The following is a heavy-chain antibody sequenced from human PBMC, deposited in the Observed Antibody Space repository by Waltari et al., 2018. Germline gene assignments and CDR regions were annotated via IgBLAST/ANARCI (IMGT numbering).Heavy chain of an antibody. CDR3: ARRTGTRFDY. CDR2: IRTHNENT. D-gene: IGHD1-1*01. Sequence: QIQLVQSGAEVKKPGASVKVSCRASGYIFTHYGVSWVRQAPGQGLEWMGLIRTHNENTDYAQKLQGRLTVTTDTSTSTAYMELTSLTSDDTAIYYCARRTGTRFDYWGQGTLITVSS. J-gene: IGHJ4*02. V-gene: IGHV1-18*01. CDR1: GYIFTHYG.